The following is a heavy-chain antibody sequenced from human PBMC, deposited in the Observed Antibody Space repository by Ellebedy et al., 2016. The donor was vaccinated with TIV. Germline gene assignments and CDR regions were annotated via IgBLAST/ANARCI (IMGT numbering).Heavy chain of an antibody. J-gene: IGHJ4*02. V-gene: IGHV1-2*02. CDR1: GDIFSGHY. Sequence: AASVKVSCKASGDIFSGHYIHWVRQAPGQGLQWLGWIKADNGDTKVSHRFQDRVTLTRETSITSAYLELRRLTPDDTAVYFWGRGPPFEYWGQGTRVTVFS. CDR2: IKADNGDT. CDR3: GRGPPFEY.